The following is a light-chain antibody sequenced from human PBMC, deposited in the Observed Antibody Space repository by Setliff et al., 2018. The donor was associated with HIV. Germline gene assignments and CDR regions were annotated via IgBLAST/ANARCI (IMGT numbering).Light chain of an antibody. J-gene: IGLJ1*01. CDR2: DVN. V-gene: IGLV2-11*01. Sequence: PRSVSGSPGQSVTFSCTGSSSDVGAYKYVSWYQQHPGKAPKLIIYDVNRRPSGVPDRFSGSKSGDTASLTISGLQSEDEADYYCCSYAGTDTYIFGTGTKVTVL. CDR3: CSYAGTDTYI. CDR1: SSDVGAYKY.